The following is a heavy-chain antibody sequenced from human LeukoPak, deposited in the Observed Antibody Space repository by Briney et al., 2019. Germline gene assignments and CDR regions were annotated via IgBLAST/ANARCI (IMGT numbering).Heavy chain of an antibody. V-gene: IGHV4-39*01. Sequence: SETLSLTCTVSGGSINSSNYYWGWIRQPPGKGLEWIGSLYYSASTYYKSSLKSRVTISVDTSKNQFYLKVRSVTAADAAVYYCARQMVVVIDYWGQGTLVTVSS. CDR1: GGSINSSNYY. J-gene: IGHJ4*02. CDR3: ARQMVVVIDY. D-gene: IGHD2-21*01. CDR2: LYYSAST.